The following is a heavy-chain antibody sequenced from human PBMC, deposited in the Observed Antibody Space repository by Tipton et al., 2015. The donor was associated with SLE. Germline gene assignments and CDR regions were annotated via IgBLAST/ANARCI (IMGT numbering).Heavy chain of an antibody. CDR2: INHSGST. J-gene: IGHJ6*02. CDR1: GGSFSGYY. V-gene: IGHV4-34*01. Sequence: TLSLTCAVYGGSFSGYYWSWIRQPPGKGLEWIGEINHSGSTNYNPSLKSRVTISVDTSKNQFSLKLSSVTAVDTAVYYCARSRGGPIVEMGMDVWGQGTTVTVSS. CDR3: ARSRGGPIVEMGMDV. D-gene: IGHD2-21*01.